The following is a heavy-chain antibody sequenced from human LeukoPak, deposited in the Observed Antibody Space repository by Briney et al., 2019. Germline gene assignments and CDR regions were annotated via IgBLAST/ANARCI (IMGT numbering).Heavy chain of an antibody. CDR3: ARDYGRNYDSSGYRDY. D-gene: IGHD3-22*01. J-gene: IGHJ4*02. V-gene: IGHV1-2*06. CDR2: INPNSGGT. CDR1: GYTFTSYG. Sequence: SSVKVSCKASGYTFTSYGISWVRQAPGQGLEWMGRINPNSGGTNYAQKFQGRVTMTRDTSISTAYMELSRLRSDDTAVYYCARDYGRNYDSSGYRDYWGQGTLVTVSS.